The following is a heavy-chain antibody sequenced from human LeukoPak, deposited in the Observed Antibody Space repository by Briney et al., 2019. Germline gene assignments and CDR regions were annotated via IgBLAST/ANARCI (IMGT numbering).Heavy chain of an antibody. Sequence: PSETLSLTCAVYGGSFSGYYWGWIRQPPGKGLEWIGEINHSGSTNYSPSLKSRVTISVDASKNQFSLKLSSVTAADTAVYYCARVATSTLITIFGVVIGPEDYYYYYMDVWGKGTTVTVSS. D-gene: IGHD3-3*01. CDR3: ARVATSTLITIFGVVIGPEDYYYYYMDV. CDR1: GGSFSGYY. J-gene: IGHJ6*03. CDR2: INHSGST. V-gene: IGHV4-34*01.